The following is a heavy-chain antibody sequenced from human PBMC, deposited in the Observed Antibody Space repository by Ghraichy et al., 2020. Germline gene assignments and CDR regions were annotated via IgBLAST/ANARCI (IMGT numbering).Heavy chain of an antibody. J-gene: IGHJ4*02. CDR3: SKPPGDSIGY. CDR1: GFDFSNTG. Sequence: GGSLRLSCAASGFDFSNTGMHWVRQAPGKGLEWVAVISYDGTNKYYTDSVKGRFTISRDNSKNTVHLQMNSLSTEDTAVYYCSKPPGDSIGYWGQGILVTVSS. CDR2: ISYDGTNK. V-gene: IGHV3-30*18.